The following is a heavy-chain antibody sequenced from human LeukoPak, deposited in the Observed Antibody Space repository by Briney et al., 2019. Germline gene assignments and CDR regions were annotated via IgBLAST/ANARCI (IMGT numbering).Heavy chain of an antibody. Sequence: AGGSLRLSCAASGFTFSSYAMSWVRQAPGKGLEWVAVIWYDGSNKYYADSVKGRFTISRDNSKNTLYLQMNSLRAEDTAVYYCARDLGYDFWSGYPRDYFDYWGQGTLVTVSS. CDR3: ARDLGYDFWSGYPRDYFDY. CDR1: GFTFSSYA. V-gene: IGHV3-33*08. CDR2: IWYDGSNK. D-gene: IGHD3-3*01. J-gene: IGHJ4*02.